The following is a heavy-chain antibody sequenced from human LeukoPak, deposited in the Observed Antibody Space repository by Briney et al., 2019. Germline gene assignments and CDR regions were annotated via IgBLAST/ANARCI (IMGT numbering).Heavy chain of an antibody. Sequence: PSETLSLTCTVSGGSISSDNYQWSWIRQPPGKGLEWIGYINYSGSTYYNPSLKSRVTISVDTSKNHFSLKLSSVSAADTAVYYCARSGSGSTWFDPRGQGTLVTVCS. CDR1: GGSISSDNYQ. CDR3: ARSGSGSTWFDP. J-gene: IGHJ5*02. CDR2: INYSGST. D-gene: IGHD3-10*01. V-gene: IGHV4-30-4*01.